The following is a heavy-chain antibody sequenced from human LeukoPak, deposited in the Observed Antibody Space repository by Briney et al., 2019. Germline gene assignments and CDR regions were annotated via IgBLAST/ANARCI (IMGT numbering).Heavy chain of an antibody. V-gene: IGHV1-69*06. CDR3: ARLPKKYYYGSGRNLGPAYYFDY. J-gene: IGHJ4*02. D-gene: IGHD3-10*01. CDR1: GGTFSSYA. Sequence: SVKVSCKASGGTFSSYAISWVRQAPGQGLEWMGGIIPIFGAANYAQKFQGRVTITADKSTSTDYMELSSLRSEDTAVYYCARLPKKYYYGSGRNLGPAYYFDYWGQGTLVTVSS. CDR2: IIPIFGAA.